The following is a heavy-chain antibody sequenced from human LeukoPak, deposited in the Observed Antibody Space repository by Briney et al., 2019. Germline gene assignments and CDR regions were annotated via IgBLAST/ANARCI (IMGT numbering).Heavy chain of an antibody. CDR1: GFTFSSYG. CDR2: IYSGGST. Sequence: GGSLRLSCAASGFTFSSYGMHWVRQAPGKGLEWVSVIYSGGSTYYADSVKGRFTISRDNSKNTLYLQMNSLRAEDTAVYYCARESSSWWYYFDYWGQGALVTVSS. CDR3: ARESSSWWYYFDY. V-gene: IGHV3-53*01. J-gene: IGHJ4*02. D-gene: IGHD6-13*01.